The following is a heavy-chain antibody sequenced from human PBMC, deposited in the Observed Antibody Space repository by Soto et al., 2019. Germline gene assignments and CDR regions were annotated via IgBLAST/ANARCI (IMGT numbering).Heavy chain of an antibody. Sequence: GGSLRLSCGASGFIFSRYWMNWVRQAPGKGLEWVANINQDGGQTYYVDSVKGRFTISRNNAKNSLDLQMNGLRSEDTALYYCVKGRAPGSYYYYGLDVWGQGTTVTVSS. CDR2: INQDGGQT. V-gene: IGHV3-7*03. J-gene: IGHJ6*02. CDR3: VKGRAPGSYYYYGLDV. CDR1: GFIFSRYW. D-gene: IGHD3-10*01.